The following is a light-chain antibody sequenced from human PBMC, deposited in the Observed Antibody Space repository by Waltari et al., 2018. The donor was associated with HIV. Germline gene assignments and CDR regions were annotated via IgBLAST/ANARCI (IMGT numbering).Light chain of an antibody. CDR2: EVS. CDR1: SSDVGGYNL. CDR3: CAYAGSTTYVI. Sequence: SVSGSPGQSITISCTGTSSDVGGYNLVSWYQQHPGKAPKLMIYEVSKRPSGVSNRFSGSKSGNTASLTISGLQAEDEADYYCCAYAGSTTYVIFGGGTKLTGL. J-gene: IGLJ2*01. V-gene: IGLV2-23*02.